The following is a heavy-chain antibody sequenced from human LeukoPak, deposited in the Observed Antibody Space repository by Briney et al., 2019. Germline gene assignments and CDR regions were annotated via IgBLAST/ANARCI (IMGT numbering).Heavy chain of an antibody. CDR3: ARDPRRSGWYDH. CDR1: GFTFSSYS. J-gene: IGHJ5*02. V-gene: IGHV3-21*01. D-gene: IGHD6-19*01. CDR2: ISSSSSYI. Sequence: GGSLRLSCAASGFTFSSYSMNWVRQAPGKGLEWVSSISSSSSYIYYADSVKGRFTISRDNAKNSLYLQMNSLRAEDTAVYYCARDPRRSGWYDHWGQGTLVTVSS.